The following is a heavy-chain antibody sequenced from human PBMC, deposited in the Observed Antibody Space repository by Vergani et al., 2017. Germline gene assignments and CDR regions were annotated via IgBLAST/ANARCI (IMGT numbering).Heavy chain of an antibody. D-gene: IGHD1-20*01. CDR3: AKALYNWNPYYDYYYGMDV. CDR1: GFTFDDYA. J-gene: IGHJ6*02. CDR2: ISWNSGSI. Sequence: EVQLVESGGGLVQPGRSLRLSCAASGFTFDDYAMHWVRQAPGKGLEWVSGISWNSGSIGYADSVKGRFTISRDNAKNSLYLQMNSLRAEDTAVYYCAKALYNWNPYYDYYYGMDVWGQGTTVTVSS. V-gene: IGHV3-9*01.